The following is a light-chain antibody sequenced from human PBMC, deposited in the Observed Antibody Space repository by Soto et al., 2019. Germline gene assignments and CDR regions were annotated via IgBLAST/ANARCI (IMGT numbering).Light chain of an antibody. J-gene: IGKJ1*01. V-gene: IGKV3-11*01. CDR1: QSVSTS. Sequence: IVLTQSPATLSLSPGERAALSCRASQSVSTSLAWYQHKPGQAPRLIIYDASKRAPGLPARFSGSGSGTDFTLTISRLEPEDFAVDYCQVRDVWPTFGQGTKVEIK. CDR2: DAS. CDR3: QVRDVWPT.